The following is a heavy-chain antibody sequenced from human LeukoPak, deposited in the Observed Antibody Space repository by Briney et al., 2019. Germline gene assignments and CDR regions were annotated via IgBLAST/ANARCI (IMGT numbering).Heavy chain of an antibody. J-gene: IGHJ4*02. CDR3: ARVYGSCSGGGCYFFDY. CDR1: GGSISSYY. CDR2: IYYSGST. D-gene: IGHD2-15*01. Sequence: SETLSLTCTVSGGSISSYYWSWIRQPPGKGLEWIGYIYYSGSTNYNPSLKSRVTISVDTSKNQFSLKLSSVTAADTGVYYCARVYGSCSGGGCYFFDYWGQGTLVTVSS. V-gene: IGHV4-59*12.